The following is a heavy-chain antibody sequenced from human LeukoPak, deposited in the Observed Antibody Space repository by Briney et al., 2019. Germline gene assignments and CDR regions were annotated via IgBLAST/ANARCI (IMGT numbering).Heavy chain of an antibody. CDR3: AARKVRGVCFYLDY. CDR2: IYDDNT. D-gene: IGHD3-10*01. Sequence: GGSLRLSCAASGFTFSSYSMNWVRQAPGKGLEWVSTIYDDNTYYADSVKGRFAISTDNSKNTLYLQMNSLRVEDTAVYFCAARKVRGVCFYLDYGGKGTLVTVS. J-gene: IGHJ4*02. V-gene: IGHV3-23*01. CDR1: GFTFSSYS.